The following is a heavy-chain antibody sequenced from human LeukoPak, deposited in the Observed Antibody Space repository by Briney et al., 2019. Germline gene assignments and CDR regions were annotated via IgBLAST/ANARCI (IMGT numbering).Heavy chain of an antibody. J-gene: IGHJ4*02. CDR2: IYSGGST. V-gene: IGHV3-53*01. Sequence: TGGSLRLSCAASGFTVSNNYMSWVRQAPGKGLEWVSVIYSGGSTYYADPVKGRFTISRDNSKNTLYLQMNSLRAEDTAVYYCARGGYSYGHDYWGQGTLVTVSS. CDR3: ARGGYSYGHDY. D-gene: IGHD5-18*01. CDR1: GFTVSNNY.